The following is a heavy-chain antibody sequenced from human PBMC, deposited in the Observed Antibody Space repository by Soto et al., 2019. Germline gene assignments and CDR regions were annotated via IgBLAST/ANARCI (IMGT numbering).Heavy chain of an antibody. CDR2: IYSSGST. Sequence: QVQLQESGPGLVKPSETLSLTCIVSGGSVSSGNYYWNWIRQPPGKGLEWIGYIYSSGSTKYSRSLKSRVTISADTSKKQVSLNMRSVTAADTAVYYCARNYDSSGYYYYAMDVWGQGTTVTVSS. CDR3: ARNYDSSGYYYYAMDV. CDR1: GGSVSSGNYY. V-gene: IGHV4-61*01. D-gene: IGHD3-22*01. J-gene: IGHJ6*02.